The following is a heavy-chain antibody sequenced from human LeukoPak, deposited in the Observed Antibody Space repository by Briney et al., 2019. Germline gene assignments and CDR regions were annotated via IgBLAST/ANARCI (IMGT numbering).Heavy chain of an antibody. CDR1: AFTFSSYS. D-gene: IGHD5-24*01. CDR2: ISSSSGTI. CDR3: ARDLRKMATGFDY. Sequence: SGGPLRLSCAASAFTFSSYSMNWVRQALGMGLEWVSYISSSSGTIYYADSVRGRFTISRDNAKNSLYLQMNSLRAEDTAVYYCARDLRKMATGFDYWGQGTLVTVSS. J-gene: IGHJ4*02. V-gene: IGHV3-48*04.